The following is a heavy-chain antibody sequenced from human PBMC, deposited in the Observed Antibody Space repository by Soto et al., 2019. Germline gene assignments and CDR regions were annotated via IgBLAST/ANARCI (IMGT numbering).Heavy chain of an antibody. V-gene: IGHV1-69*12. Sequence: QVQLVQSGAEVKKPGSSVKVSCKASGGTFSSYAISWVRQAPGQGLEWMGGIIPMFGTADYAQKFQGRVTLTADESTSTAYMELSSLRSDDTAVYYCATMTGVSQYYYSGMDVWGQGTTVTVSS. CDR1: GGTFSSYA. CDR3: ATMTGVSQYYYSGMDV. D-gene: IGHD2-8*01. J-gene: IGHJ6*02. CDR2: IIPMFGTA.